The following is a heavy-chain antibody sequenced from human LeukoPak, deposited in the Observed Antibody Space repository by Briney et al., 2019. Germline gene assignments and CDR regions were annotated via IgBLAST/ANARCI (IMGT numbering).Heavy chain of an antibody. V-gene: IGHV4-4*09. J-gene: IGHJ6*03. CDR2: IYISGST. D-gene: IGHD4-17*01. CDR3: ASSPLPTVPSNYYYYYMDV. CDR1: GGSISSYY. Sequence: SETLSLTCTVSGGSISSYYWSWIRQPPGKGLEWIGYIYISGSTNYNPSLKSRVTISVDTSKNQFSLKLSSVTAADTAVYYCASSPLPTVPSNYYYYYMDVWGKGTTVTVSS.